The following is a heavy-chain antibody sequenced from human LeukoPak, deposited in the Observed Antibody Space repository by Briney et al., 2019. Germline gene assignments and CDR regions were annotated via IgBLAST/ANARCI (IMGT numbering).Heavy chain of an antibody. Sequence: PGGSLRLSCAASGFTFSSYSMNWVRQAPGKGLEWVSSISSSSSYIYYADSVKGRFTISRDNAKNSLYLQMNSLRAEDTAVYYCARGSRGDYSNPPFDHWGQGTLVTVSS. CDR2: ISSSSSYI. CDR3: ARGSRGDYSNPPFDH. J-gene: IGHJ4*02. CDR1: GFTFSSYS. D-gene: IGHD4-11*01. V-gene: IGHV3-21*01.